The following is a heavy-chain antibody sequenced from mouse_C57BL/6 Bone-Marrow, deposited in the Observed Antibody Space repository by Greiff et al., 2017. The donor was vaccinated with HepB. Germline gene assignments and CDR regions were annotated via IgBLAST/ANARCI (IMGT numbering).Heavy chain of an antibody. D-gene: IGHD1-1*01. Sequence: EVQLQQSGPELVKPGASVKISCKASGYTFTDYYMNWVKQSHGKSLEWIGDINPNNGGTSYNQKFKGKATLTVDKSSSTAYMELRSLTSEDSAVYYCARRGLITTVVLDYWGQGTTLTVSS. CDR3: ARRGLITTVVLDY. J-gene: IGHJ2*01. CDR1: GYTFTDYY. CDR2: INPNNGGT. V-gene: IGHV1-26*01.